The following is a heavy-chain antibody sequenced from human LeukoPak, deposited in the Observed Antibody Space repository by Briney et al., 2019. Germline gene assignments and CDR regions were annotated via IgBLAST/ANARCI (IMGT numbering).Heavy chain of an antibody. V-gene: IGHV3-30*04. J-gene: IGHJ4*02. D-gene: IGHD1-26*01. CDR2: ISYDGSNK. CDR1: GFTFSSYA. Sequence: PGRSLRLSCAASGFTFSSYAMHWVRQAPGKGLEWVAVISYDGSNKYYADSVKGRFTISRDNSKNTLYLQMNSLRAEDTAVYYCAKARIVGTTRWTDFDYWGQGTLVTVSS. CDR3: AKARIVGTTRWTDFDY.